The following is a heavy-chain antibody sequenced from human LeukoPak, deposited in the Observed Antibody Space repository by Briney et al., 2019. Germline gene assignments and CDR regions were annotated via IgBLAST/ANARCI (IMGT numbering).Heavy chain of an antibody. CDR3: ARLYYDSRGYYWFDR. J-gene: IGHJ5*02. D-gene: IGHD3-22*01. CDR2: IYHSGST. Sequence: SETLSLTCTVSGGPIISTSFYWGWIRQPPGKGLAWLGSIYHSGSTYDNPSLKSRVTISVDRSKNQFSLKLSSVTAADTAVYYCARLYYDSRGYYWFDRWGQGTLVTVSS. V-gene: IGHV4-39*01. CDR1: GGPIISTSFY.